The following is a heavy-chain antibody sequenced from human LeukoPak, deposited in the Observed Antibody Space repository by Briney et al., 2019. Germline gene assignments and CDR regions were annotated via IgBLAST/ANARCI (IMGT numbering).Heavy chain of an antibody. J-gene: IGHJ4*02. CDR1: GGSVSSSSYY. Sequence: SETLSLTCTVSGGSVSSSSYYWGWIRQPPGKGLEYIGSLYYSGSTYYNPSLKSRVTISVDTSKNQFSLKPYSVTAADTAVYYCARISWRAYYTDYWGQGTLVTVSS. D-gene: IGHD3-3*01. CDR3: ARISWRAYYTDY. V-gene: IGHV4-39*01. CDR2: LYYSGST.